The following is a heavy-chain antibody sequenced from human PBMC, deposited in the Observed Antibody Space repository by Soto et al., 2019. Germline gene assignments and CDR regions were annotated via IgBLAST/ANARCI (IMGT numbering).Heavy chain of an antibody. V-gene: IGHV6-1*01. J-gene: IGHJ4*02. CDR1: GASVSSNIAA. CDR2: TYYRSKWFN. CDR3: ARGDQGFDY. D-gene: IGHD3-16*01. Sequence: PSQTLSLTCAISGASVSSNIAAWNCIRQSPSRGLEWLGRTYYRSKWFNNYALSVKSRITINPDTSKNQFSLQLNSVTPEDTAVYYCARGDQGFDYWGQGTMVTVSS.